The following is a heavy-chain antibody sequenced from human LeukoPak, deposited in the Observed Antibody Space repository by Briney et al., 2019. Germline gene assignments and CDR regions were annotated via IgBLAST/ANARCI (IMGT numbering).Heavy chain of an antibody. J-gene: IGHJ4*02. V-gene: IGHV3-30*04. D-gene: IGHD6-13*01. CDR3: ARDPRIAAAGTPPYFDY. CDR2: ISYDGRNK. Sequence: PGGSLRLSCAASGFTFSNYAMHWVRQAPGKGLEWVAVISYDGRNKYYADAVKGRFTISRDNSKNTLYLQMNSLRPEVTAVYYCARDPRIAAAGTPPYFDYWGQGTLVTVSS. CDR1: GFTFSNYA.